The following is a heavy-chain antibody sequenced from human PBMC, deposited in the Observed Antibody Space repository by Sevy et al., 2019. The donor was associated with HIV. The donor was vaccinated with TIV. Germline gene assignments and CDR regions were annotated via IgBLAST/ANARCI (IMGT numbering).Heavy chain of an antibody. CDR3: ARSEDSRTTVSYYYYGMDV. CDR2: ISYDGSNK. D-gene: IGHD6-6*01. J-gene: IGHJ6*02. CDR1: GFTFSSYA. Sequence: GGSLRLSCAASGFTFSSYAMHWVHQAPGKGLEWVAVISYDGSNKYYADSVKGRFTISRDNSKNTLYLQMNSLRAEDTAVYYCARSEDSRTTVSYYYYGMDVWGQGTTVTVSS. V-gene: IGHV3-30-3*01.